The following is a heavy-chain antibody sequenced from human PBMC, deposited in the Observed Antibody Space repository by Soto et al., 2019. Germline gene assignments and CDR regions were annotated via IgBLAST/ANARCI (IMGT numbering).Heavy chain of an antibody. CDR3: AREGIRDIVVVVAATLGGMDV. V-gene: IGHV1-69*12. Sequence: QVQLVQSGAEVKKPGSSVKVSCKASGGTFSSYAISWVRQAPGQGLEWMGGIIPIFGTANYAEKFQGRVTITADESTSTAYMELSSLSSEDTAVYYCAREGIRDIVVVVAATLGGMDVWGQGTTVTVSS. J-gene: IGHJ6*02. D-gene: IGHD2-15*01. CDR2: IIPIFGTA. CDR1: GGTFSSYA.